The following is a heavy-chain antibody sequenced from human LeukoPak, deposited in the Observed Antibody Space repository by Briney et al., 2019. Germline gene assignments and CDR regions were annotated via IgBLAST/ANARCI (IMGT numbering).Heavy chain of an antibody. CDR2: MNPNSGNT. CDR3: ARVKSRRPLMGYYYMDV. D-gene: IGHD3-9*01. CDR1: GYTITSYD. Sequence: ASVKVSCKASGYTITSYDINWVRQATGQGLEWMGWMNPNSGNTGYAQKFQGRVTMTRNTSISTAYMELSSLRSEDTAVYYCARVKSRRPLMGYYYMDVWGKGTTVTVSS. J-gene: IGHJ6*03. V-gene: IGHV1-8*01.